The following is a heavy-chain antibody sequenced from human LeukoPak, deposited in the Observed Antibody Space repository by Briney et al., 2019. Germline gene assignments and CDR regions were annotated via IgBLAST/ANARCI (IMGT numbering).Heavy chain of an antibody. D-gene: IGHD3-22*01. Sequence: ASVKVSCKASGGTFSSYTVTWVRQAPGQGPEWMGGIIPMFRTSNYAQKFQGRVTVTTDESTSTAYMELTSLRSEDTAVYYCARVSVDSGYYYLDFWGQGTLVTVSS. CDR2: IIPMFRTS. J-gene: IGHJ4*02. V-gene: IGHV1-69*05. CDR1: GGTFSSYT. CDR3: ARVSVDSGYYYLDF.